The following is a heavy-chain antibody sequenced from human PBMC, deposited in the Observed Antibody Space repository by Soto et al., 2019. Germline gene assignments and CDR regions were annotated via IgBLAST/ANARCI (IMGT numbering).Heavy chain of an antibody. V-gene: IGHV4-34*01. CDR1: GGSFSGYY. D-gene: IGHD2-15*01. CDR3: AISKAGSCSGGRCYAFDY. J-gene: IGHJ4*02. Sequence: SETLSLTCAVYGGSFSGYYWSWIRQPPGKGLEWIGEINHSGSTNYNPSLKSRVTISVDTSKNQFSLKLSSVTDADTAVYYCAISKAGSCSGGRCYAFDYWGQGTLVTVSS. CDR2: INHSGST.